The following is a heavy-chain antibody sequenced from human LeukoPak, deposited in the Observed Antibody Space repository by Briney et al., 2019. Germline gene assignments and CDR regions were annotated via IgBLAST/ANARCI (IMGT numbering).Heavy chain of an antibody. Sequence: GGSLRLSCAASVFTVRTTYMSWVRQAPGKGLEWVSVIYAGSSTYYADSVKGRFTISRDNSKNTLYLQMNSLRAEDTAVYYCARVGTTSRAPNIWGQGTMVTVSS. V-gene: IGHV3-53*01. D-gene: IGHD2-2*01. J-gene: IGHJ3*02. CDR2: IYAGSST. CDR1: VFTVRTTY. CDR3: ARVGTTSRAPNI.